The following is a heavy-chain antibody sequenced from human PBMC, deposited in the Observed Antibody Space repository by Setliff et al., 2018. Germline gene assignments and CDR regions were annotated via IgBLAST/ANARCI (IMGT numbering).Heavy chain of an antibody. CDR1: GFTFSSWG. J-gene: IGHJ4*02. D-gene: IGHD2-15*01. CDR3: TRALAEGSPAY. V-gene: IGHV3-21*01. Sequence: GGSLRLSCTASGFTFSSWGMNWVRQAPGKGLEWVASFSSRNDYIYHADSVKGRFTISRDNANNSVSLQMNSLRAEDSGVYYCTRALAEGSPAYWGQGTLVTVSS. CDR2: FSSRNDYI.